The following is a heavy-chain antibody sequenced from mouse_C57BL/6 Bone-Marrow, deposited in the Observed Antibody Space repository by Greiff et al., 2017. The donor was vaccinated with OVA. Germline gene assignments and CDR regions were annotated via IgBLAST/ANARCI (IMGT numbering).Heavy chain of an antibody. CDR3: TRGGNYICYGIDY. J-gene: IGHJ4*01. D-gene: IGHD2-1*01. Sequence: EVMLVESGEGLVKPGGSLKLSCAASGFTFSSYAMSWVRQTPEKRLEWVAYISSGGDYIYYADTVKGRFTISRDHARNTLYLQMSSLKSEDTAMYYCTRGGNYICYGIDYWGQGTSVTVSS. V-gene: IGHV5-9-1*02. CDR1: GFTFSSYA. CDR2: ISSGGDYI.